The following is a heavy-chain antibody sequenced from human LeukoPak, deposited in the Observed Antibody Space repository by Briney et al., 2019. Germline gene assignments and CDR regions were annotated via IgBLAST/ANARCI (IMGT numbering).Heavy chain of an antibody. CDR2: IKQDGSEK. Sequence: GGSLRLSCAASGFTFSSYWMSWVRQAPGKGLEWVANIKQDGSEKYYVDSVKGRFTISRDNAKNSLYLQMNGLRAEDTAVYYCARPNLGYCSSTSCYKGDAFDIWGQGTMVTVSS. CDR3: ARPNLGYCSSTSCYKGDAFDI. CDR1: GFTFSSYW. D-gene: IGHD2-2*02. J-gene: IGHJ3*02. V-gene: IGHV3-7*01.